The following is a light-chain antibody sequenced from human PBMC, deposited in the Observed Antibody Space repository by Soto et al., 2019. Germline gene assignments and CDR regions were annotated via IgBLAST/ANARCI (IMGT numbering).Light chain of an antibody. CDR1: QTVSSH. CDR3: QQRSNWPPVIT. Sequence: EIVLTQSPATLSLSPGERATLSCRVSQTVSSHLAWYQQKPGQAPRLLIYDASKRATGIPARFSGRGSGTDFTLTISSLEPEDFAVYYCQQRSNWPPVITFGQGTRLEIK. J-gene: IGKJ5*01. V-gene: IGKV3-11*01. CDR2: DAS.